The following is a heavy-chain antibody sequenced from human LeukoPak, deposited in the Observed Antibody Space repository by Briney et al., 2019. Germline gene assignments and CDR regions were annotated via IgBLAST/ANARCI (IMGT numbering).Heavy chain of an antibody. CDR1: GGSISSYY. D-gene: IGHD4-17*01. J-gene: IGHJ1*01. V-gene: IGHV4-59*12. CDR2: IYYSGST. CDR3: ANYGDYPRYFQH. Sequence: SETLSLTCTVSGGSISSYYWSWIRQPPGKGLEWIGYIYYSGSTNYNPSLKSRVTISVDTSKNQFSLKLSSVTAADTAVYYCANYGDYPRYFQHWGQGTLVTVSS.